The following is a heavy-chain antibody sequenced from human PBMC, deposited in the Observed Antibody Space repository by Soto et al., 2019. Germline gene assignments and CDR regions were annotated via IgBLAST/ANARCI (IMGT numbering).Heavy chain of an antibody. CDR1: GFTFSSYW. CDR2: INSDGSST. Sequence: GGSLRLSCAASGFTFSSYWMHWVRQAPGKGLVWVSRINSDGSSTSYADSVKGRFTISRDNAKNTLYLQMNSLRAEDTAVYYCAREGYDFWSGYYWGFGPWGQGTLVTVSS. V-gene: IGHV3-74*01. D-gene: IGHD3-3*01. CDR3: AREGYDFWSGYYWGFGP. J-gene: IGHJ5*02.